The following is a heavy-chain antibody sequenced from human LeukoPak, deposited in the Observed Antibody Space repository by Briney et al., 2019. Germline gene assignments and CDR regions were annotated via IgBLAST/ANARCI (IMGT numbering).Heavy chain of an antibody. CDR3: ARDWWSGYLDY. J-gene: IGHJ4*02. Sequence: SETLSLTCTVSGDSISSGSYYWSWIRQPAGKGLEWIGRMYASGTTNYNPSLESRVTISIDTSKNQFSLKLSSVTAADTAVYYCARDWWSGYLDYWGQGTLVTVSS. CDR2: MYASGTT. D-gene: IGHD3-3*01. V-gene: IGHV4-61*02. CDR1: GDSISSGSYY.